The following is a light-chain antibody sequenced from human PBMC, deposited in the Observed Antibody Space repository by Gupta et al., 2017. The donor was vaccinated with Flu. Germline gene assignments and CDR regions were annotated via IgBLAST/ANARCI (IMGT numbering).Light chain of an antibody. Sequence: TLSCTGTSNNVGSHGSVCLHQHHPHKPHNLMICEVSRRPAMFASRFSSSKSNNASSLTISVQPEEDEDDYYCDSDTSSSTVVFGGGTKLTVL. CDR1: SNNVGSHGS. CDR2: EVS. CDR3: DSDTSSSTVV. V-gene: IGLV2-14*02. J-gene: IGLJ2*01.